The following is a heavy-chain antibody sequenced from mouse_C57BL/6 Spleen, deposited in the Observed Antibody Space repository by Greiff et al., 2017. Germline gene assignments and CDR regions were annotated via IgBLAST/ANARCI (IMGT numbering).Heavy chain of an antibody. J-gene: IGHJ3*01. CDR3: ARGDDYFAY. Sequence: QSGPGLVKPSQSLSLTCSVTGYSITSGYYWNWIRQFPGNKLEWMGYISYDGSNNYNPSLKNRISITRDTSKNQFFLKLNSVTTEDTATYYCARGDDYFAYWGQGTLVTVSA. CDR1: GYSITSGYY. CDR2: ISYDGSN. V-gene: IGHV3-6*01. D-gene: IGHD2-4*01.